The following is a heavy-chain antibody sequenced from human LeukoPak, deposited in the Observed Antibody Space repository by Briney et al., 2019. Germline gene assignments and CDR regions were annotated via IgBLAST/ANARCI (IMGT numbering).Heavy chain of an antibody. D-gene: IGHD6-13*01. J-gene: IGHJ5*02. CDR3: AKTRGIAAAGATRWFDP. CDR1: GFTFSSYA. V-gene: IGHV3-23*01. Sequence: GGSLRLSCAASGFTFSSYAMSWVRQAPGKGLEWVSAISGSGGSTYYADSVKGRFTISRDNSKNTLYLQMNSLRAEDTAVYYCAKTRGIAAAGATRWFDPWGQGTLVTVSS. CDR2: ISGSGGST.